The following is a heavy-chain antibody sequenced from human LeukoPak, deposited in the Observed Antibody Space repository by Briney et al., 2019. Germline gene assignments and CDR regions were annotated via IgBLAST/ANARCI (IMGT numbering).Heavy chain of an antibody. D-gene: IGHD3-22*01. CDR2: IYSGGSI. CDR3: AREGTYDSSGYFDY. V-gene: IGHV3-66*01. J-gene: IGHJ4*02. CDR1: GFTFNTYS. Sequence: PGGSLRLSCAASGFTFNTYSLSWVRQAPGKGLEWVSVIYSGGSIYYADSVRGRFTISRGNSKNTLYLQMNSLRAEDTAVYYCAREGTYDSSGYFDYWGQGTLVTVSS.